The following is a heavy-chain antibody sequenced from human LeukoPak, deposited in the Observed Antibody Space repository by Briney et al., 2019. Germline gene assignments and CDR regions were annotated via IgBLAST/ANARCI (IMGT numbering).Heavy chain of an antibody. D-gene: IGHD6-13*01. CDR2: IYHSGII. Sequence: SETLSLTCAVYGGSFSGYYWGWIRQTPGKGLEWIGSIYHSGIISYNPSLKSRVTISVDTSKNQFSLNLSSVTAADTAVYYCARGVFSDYWGQGTLVTVSS. CDR3: ARGVFSDY. V-gene: IGHV4-38-2*01. J-gene: IGHJ4*02. CDR1: GGSFSGYY.